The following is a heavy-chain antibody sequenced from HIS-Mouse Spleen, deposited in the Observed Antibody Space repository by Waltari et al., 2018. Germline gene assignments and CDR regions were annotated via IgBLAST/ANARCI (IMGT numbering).Heavy chain of an antibody. CDR1: GGSSSSSSYY. CDR3: AREIPYSSSWYDWYFDL. J-gene: IGHJ2*01. D-gene: IGHD6-13*01. CDR2: IYYSGST. V-gene: IGHV4-39*07. Sequence: QLQLQESGPGLVKPSETLSLTCTVSGGSSSSSSYYWGWFCQPPGKGLEWIGSIYYSGSTYYNPSLKSRVTISVDTSKNQFSLKLSSVTAADTAVYYCAREIPYSSSWYDWYFDLWGRGTLVTVSS.